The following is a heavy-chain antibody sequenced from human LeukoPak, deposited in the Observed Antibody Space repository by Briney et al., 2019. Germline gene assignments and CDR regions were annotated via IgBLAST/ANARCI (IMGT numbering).Heavy chain of an antibody. V-gene: IGHV4-59*01. D-gene: IGHD6-13*01. J-gene: IGHJ4*02. CDR2: IYYSGST. CDR1: GGSISSYY. CDR3: ARCEAAAGFDY. Sequence: PSETLSLTCTVSGGSISSYYWSWIRQPPGKGLEWIGYIYYSGSTNYNPSLKSRVTISVDTSKNQFSLKLSSVTAADTAVYYCARCEAAAGFDYWGQGTLVTVSS.